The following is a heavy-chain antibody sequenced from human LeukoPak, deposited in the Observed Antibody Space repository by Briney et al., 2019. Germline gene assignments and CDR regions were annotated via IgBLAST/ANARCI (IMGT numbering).Heavy chain of an antibody. CDR1: GFTFSSYA. Sequence: GGSLRLSCAASGFTFSSYAMSWVRQAPGKGLEWVSAISGSGGSTYYADSVKGRFTISRDNSKNTLYLQMNSLRAEDTAVYYCASLGGLRGSGSFVDYWGQGTLVTVSS. V-gene: IGHV3-23*01. CDR2: ISGSGGST. D-gene: IGHD3-10*01. CDR3: ASLGGLRGSGSFVDY. J-gene: IGHJ4*02.